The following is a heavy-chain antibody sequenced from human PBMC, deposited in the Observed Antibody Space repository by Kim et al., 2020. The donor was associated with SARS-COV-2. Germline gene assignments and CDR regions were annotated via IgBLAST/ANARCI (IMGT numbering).Heavy chain of an antibody. J-gene: IGHJ6*01. V-gene: IGHV1-46*01. Sequence: ASVKVSCKASGYTFTSYYMHWVRQAPGQGLEWMEIINPSGGITSYAQKFQGRVTMPRDTSTSTVYMELSSLRSEDTAVYYCARDLSRFVDLWGIVGASPLSNGMDVWGQGTTVTVSS. CDR2: INPSGGIT. CDR3: ARDLSRFVDLWGIVGASPLSNGMDV. D-gene: IGHD1-26*01. CDR1: GYTFTSYY.